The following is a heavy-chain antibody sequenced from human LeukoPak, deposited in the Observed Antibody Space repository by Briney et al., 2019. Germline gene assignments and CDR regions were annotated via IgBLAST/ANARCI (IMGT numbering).Heavy chain of an antibody. CDR2: ISGSGGST. Sequence: GGSLTLSCAASGFTFGSYAMIWVPQAPGKGLEWVSAISGSGGSTYYTDSVRGRFTISRDNSKNTLYLQMNSLRAQDTAVYYCAKHPNRYDILTGYYPLYYFDYWGQGTLVTVSS. CDR1: GFTFGSYA. J-gene: IGHJ4*02. D-gene: IGHD3-9*01. CDR3: AKHPNRYDILTGYYPLYYFDY. V-gene: IGHV3-23*01.